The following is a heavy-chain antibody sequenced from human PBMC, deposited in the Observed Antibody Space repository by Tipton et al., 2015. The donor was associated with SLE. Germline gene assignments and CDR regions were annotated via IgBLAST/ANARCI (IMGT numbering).Heavy chain of an antibody. CDR1: GGSFSGYY. CDR3: ARARYNWNPSDSDY. D-gene: IGHD1-20*01. Sequence: TLSLTCAVYGGSFSGYYWSWIRQPPGKGLEWIGEINHSGSTNYNPSLKSRVTISVDTSKNQFSLKLSSVTAADTAVYYCARARYNWNPSDSDYWGQGTLVTVSS. V-gene: IGHV4-34*01. CDR2: INHSGST. J-gene: IGHJ4*02.